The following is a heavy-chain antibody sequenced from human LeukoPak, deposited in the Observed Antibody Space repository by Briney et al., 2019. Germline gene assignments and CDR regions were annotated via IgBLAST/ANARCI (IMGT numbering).Heavy chain of an antibody. CDR1: GGSISSYY. D-gene: IGHD6-13*01. V-gene: IGHV4-59*12. J-gene: IGHJ4*02. CDR3: AREGPYSSSFDY. Sequence: SETLSLTCTVSGGSISSYYWSWIRQPPGKGLEWIGYIYYSGSTNYNPSLKSRVTISVDTSKNQFSLKLSSVTAADTAVYYCAREGPYSSSFDYWGQGTLVTVSS. CDR2: IYYSGST.